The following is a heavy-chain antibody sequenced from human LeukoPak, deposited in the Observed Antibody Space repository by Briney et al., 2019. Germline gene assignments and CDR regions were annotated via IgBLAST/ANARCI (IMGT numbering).Heavy chain of an antibody. CDR2: ISSSSSTI. CDR3: ARDWYSSSWYSEDYYYYMDV. V-gene: IGHV3-48*01. Sequence: GGSLRLSCAASGFTFSSYSMNWVRQAPGKGLEWVSYISSSSSTIYYADSVKGRFTISRDNAKNSLYLQMNSLRAEDTAVYYCARDWYSSSWYSEDYYYYMDVWGKGTAITIS. D-gene: IGHD6-13*01. CDR1: GFTFSSYS. J-gene: IGHJ6*03.